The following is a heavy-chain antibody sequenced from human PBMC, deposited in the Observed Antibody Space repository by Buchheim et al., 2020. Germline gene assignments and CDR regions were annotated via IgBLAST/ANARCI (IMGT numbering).Heavy chain of an antibody. D-gene: IGHD6-6*01. CDR2: ISSSSSPI. CDR1: GFTFSSYS. V-gene: IGHV3-48*01. Sequence: EVQLVESGGGLAQPGGSLRLSCAASGFTFSSYSMKWVRQAPGKGLEWVSYISSSSSPIYYADSVKGRFTISRDNAKNSLYLQMHSLRAEDTAVYYCARGGPYSSSSSYYYYDYGVDVWGQGTT. J-gene: IGHJ6*02. CDR3: ARGGPYSSSSSYYYYDYGVDV.